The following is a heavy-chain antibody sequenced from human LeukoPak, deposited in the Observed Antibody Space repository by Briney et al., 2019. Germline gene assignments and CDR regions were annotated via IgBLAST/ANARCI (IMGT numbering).Heavy chain of an antibody. CDR3: ARDRGIIAARPWGVDY. V-gene: IGHV1-69*06. Sequence: GASVKVSCKASGGTFSSYAISWVRQAPGQGLEWMGGIIPIFGTANYAQKFQGRVTITADKSTSTVYMELSSLRSDDTAVYYCARDRGIIAARPWGVDYWGQGTLVTVSS. CDR2: IIPIFGTA. D-gene: IGHD6-6*01. J-gene: IGHJ4*02. CDR1: GGTFSSYA.